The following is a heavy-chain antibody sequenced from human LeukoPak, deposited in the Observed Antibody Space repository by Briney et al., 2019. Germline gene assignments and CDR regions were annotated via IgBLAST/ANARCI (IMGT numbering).Heavy chain of an antibody. CDR1: GYTFSNAW. Sequence: GGSLRLSCVASGYTFSNAWMSWIRQAPGKGLEWVGLIKTKSEDATIDYAAPVRGRFTISRDDSKNTLYLQMNSLKTDDTAAYYCTTGGADTGRSDIWGQGTRVTVSS. V-gene: IGHV3-15*01. CDR2: IKTKSEDATI. CDR3: TTGGADTGRSDI. J-gene: IGHJ3*02. D-gene: IGHD1-1*01.